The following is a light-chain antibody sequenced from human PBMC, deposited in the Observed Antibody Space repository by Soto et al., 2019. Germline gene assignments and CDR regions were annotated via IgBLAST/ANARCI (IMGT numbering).Light chain of an antibody. CDR2: DAS. V-gene: IGKV1D-13*01. J-gene: IGKJ4*01. CDR3: QQLDHYPLT. Sequence: QLTQSPSSLSASVGDRVTITCRASQGISTALAWYQQKPGKAPQLLIYDASSLESGVPSRFSGSGSGTDFTLTVSSLQPEDVATYYCQQLDHYPLTFGGGTKVEIK. CDR1: QGISTA.